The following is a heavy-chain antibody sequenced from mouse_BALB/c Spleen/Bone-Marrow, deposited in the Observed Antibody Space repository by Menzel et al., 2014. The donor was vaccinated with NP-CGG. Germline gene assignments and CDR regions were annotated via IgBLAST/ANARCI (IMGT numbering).Heavy chain of an antibody. CDR2: IRNKANGYTT. D-gene: IGHD2-2*01. CDR3: ARDINYGYYWYLDV. V-gene: IGHV7-3*02. J-gene: IGHJ1*01. CDR1: GFTFTDYY. Sequence: EVKLVESGGGLVQPGGSLRLSCATSGFTFTDYYMSWVRQPPGKALEWLGFIRNKANGYTTEYSASVKGRFTISRDNSQSILYLQMNTLRAEDSATHYCARDINYGYYWYLDVWGAGTTVTVSS.